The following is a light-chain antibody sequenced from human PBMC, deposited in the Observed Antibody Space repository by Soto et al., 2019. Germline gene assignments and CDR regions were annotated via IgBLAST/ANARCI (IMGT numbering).Light chain of an antibody. J-gene: IGKJ3*01. Sequence: EIVLTQSPATLSLSPGERVTLSCRASQNVSTYLAWYQQKPGQAPRLLIYDASDRATGIPARFSGSGSGTDFTLTISSPEPEDSAVHYCQQRTNWLTFGPGTKVDIK. CDR3: QQRTNWLT. CDR1: QNVSTY. V-gene: IGKV3-11*01. CDR2: DAS.